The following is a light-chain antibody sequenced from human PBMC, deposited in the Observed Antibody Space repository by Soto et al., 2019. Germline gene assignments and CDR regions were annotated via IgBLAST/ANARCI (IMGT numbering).Light chain of an antibody. CDR2: GAS. CDR1: QDIGSW. V-gene: IGKV1-12*01. CDR3: QQGGSFPIT. J-gene: IGKJ5*01. Sequence: DIQMTQSPSSVSASVGDRVTITCRASQDIGSWLAWYQQKPGKAPDLLIYGASSLQSGVPSRFYVSGSGKDFTLTISSLQPEDFATYYCQQGGSFPITFGQGTRLEIK.